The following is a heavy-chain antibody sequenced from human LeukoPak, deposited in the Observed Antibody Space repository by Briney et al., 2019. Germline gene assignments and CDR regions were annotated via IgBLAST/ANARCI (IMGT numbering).Heavy chain of an antibody. D-gene: IGHD3/OR15-3a*01. CDR1: GVSISSSSYY. V-gene: IGHV4-39*01. CDR3: ARQDLDRGMIFGAAWYFDY. CDR2: IYYSGST. Sequence: SETLSLTCTVSGVSISSSSYYWGWIRQPPGKGLEWIGSIYYSGSTYYNPSLKSRVTISVDTSKNQFSLKLSSVTAADTAVYYCARQDLDRGMIFGAAWYFDYWGQGTLVTVSS. J-gene: IGHJ4*02.